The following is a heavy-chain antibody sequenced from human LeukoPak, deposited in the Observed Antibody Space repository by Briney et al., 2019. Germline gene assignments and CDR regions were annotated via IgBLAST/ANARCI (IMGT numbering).Heavy chain of an antibody. CDR3: ARKTNDWFDP. CDR1: GGSISSYY. V-gene: IGHV4-59*01. Sequence: SETLSLTCTVSGGSISSYYWNWIRQSPGKGLEWIGYIYYTGSTNYNPSLRSRVTISVDTSKNQFSLKLSSMNAADTAVYYCARKTNDWFDPWGQGTLVTVSS. D-gene: IGHD2-8*01. J-gene: IGHJ5*02. CDR2: IYYTGST.